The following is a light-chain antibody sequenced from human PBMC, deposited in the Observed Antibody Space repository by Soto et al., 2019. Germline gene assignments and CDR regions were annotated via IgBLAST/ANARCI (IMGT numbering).Light chain of an antibody. Sequence: QSVLTQPPSASGTPGQRVTISCSGSSSNIGTYTVDWYQQVPGTAPKLLIYSNHQRPSGVPDRFSGSRSGTSASLAISGLQSEDEADYYCAAWDDSLNGSVFGGGTKLTVL. CDR1: SSNIGTYT. J-gene: IGLJ2*01. CDR2: SNH. V-gene: IGLV1-44*01. CDR3: AAWDDSLNGSV.